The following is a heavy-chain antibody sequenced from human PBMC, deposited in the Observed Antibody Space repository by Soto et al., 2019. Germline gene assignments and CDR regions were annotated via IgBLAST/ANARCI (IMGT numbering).Heavy chain of an antibody. D-gene: IGHD2-15*01. Sequence: RFSCAASGFTFSSYWMSWVRQAPGKGLEWVANIKQDGSEKYYVDSVKGRFTISRDNAKNSLYLQMNSLRAEDTAVYYCARELRVGAALLFDYWGQGTLVTVSS. CDR2: IKQDGSEK. J-gene: IGHJ4*02. CDR1: GFTFSSYW. CDR3: ARELRVGAALLFDY. V-gene: IGHV3-7*01.